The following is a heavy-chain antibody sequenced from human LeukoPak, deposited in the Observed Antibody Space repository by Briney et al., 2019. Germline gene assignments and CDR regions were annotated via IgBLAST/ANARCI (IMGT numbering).Heavy chain of an antibody. CDR1: GYTFTSYG. D-gene: IGHD6-13*01. Sequence: ASVKVSCKASGYTFTSYGISWVRQAPGQGLEWMGWINPNSGGTNFAQKFQGRVAMTRDTSISTAYMELSRLRSDDTAVYYCARSNSWYRNAFDIWGQGTPVTVSS. V-gene: IGHV1-2*02. CDR2: INPNSGGT. CDR3: ARSNSWYRNAFDI. J-gene: IGHJ3*02.